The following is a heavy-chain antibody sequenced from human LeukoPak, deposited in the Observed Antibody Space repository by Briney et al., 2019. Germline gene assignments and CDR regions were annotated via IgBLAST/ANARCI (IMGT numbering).Heavy chain of an antibody. D-gene: IGHD3-22*01. CDR1: GFTFSSYG. CDR3: AKGRKGDYYDSSGQPDY. Sequence: GGSLRLSCAASGFTFSSYGMHWVRQAPGKGLEWVAFIRYDGSNKHYADSVKGRFTISRDNSKNTLYLQMNSLRAEDTAVYYCAKGRKGDYYDSSGQPDYWGQGTLVTVSS. J-gene: IGHJ4*02. CDR2: IRYDGSNK. V-gene: IGHV3-30*02.